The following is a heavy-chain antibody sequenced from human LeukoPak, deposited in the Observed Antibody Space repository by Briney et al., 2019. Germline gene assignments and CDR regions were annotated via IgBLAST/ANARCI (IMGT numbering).Heavy chain of an antibody. CDR2: IYYSWTN. V-gene: IGHV4-59*01. CDR3: ARGGSYLGYMYV. D-gene: IGHD1-26*01. J-gene: IGHJ6*03. CDR1: GGSISSYY. Sequence: SETLSLTCTVSGGSISSYYWSWIRQPPGKGLEWVGDIYYSWTNNYRPSLKSRVSISVDTSKNEFSLKLCSVTAADTAEYYCARGGSYLGYMYVWGKGTTVT.